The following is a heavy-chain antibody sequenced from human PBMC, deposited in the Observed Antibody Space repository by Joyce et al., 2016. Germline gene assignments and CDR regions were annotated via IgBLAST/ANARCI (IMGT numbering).Heavy chain of an antibody. V-gene: IGHV4-59*11. J-gene: IGHJ4*02. Sequence: QVQLQESGPGLVKPSETLSLTCTVSGGSISSHYWSWIRPPPGKGMEWIGYVYYSGSTNSHPSLNRRVTMLVATSKKHFSLKLTSVTAADTAVYYCARSGYYLDAHYWGQGTLVTVSS. CDR3: ARSGYYLDAHY. CDR2: VYYSGST. CDR1: GGSISSHY. D-gene: IGHD3-22*01.